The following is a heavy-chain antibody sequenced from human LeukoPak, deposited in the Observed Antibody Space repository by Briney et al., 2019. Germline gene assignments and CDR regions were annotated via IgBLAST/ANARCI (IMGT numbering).Heavy chain of an antibody. D-gene: IGHD2-15*01. CDR3: ARDLRGYCSGGSCLPGAFDI. Sequence: GGSLRLSCAASGFTFSSYSMNWVRQAPGKGLEWVSSISSSSSYIYYADSVKGRFTISRDNAKNSLYLQMNSLRAEDTAVYYCARDLRGYCSGGSCLPGAFDIWGQGTMVTVYS. CDR1: GFTFSSYS. J-gene: IGHJ3*02. V-gene: IGHV3-21*01. CDR2: ISSSSSYI.